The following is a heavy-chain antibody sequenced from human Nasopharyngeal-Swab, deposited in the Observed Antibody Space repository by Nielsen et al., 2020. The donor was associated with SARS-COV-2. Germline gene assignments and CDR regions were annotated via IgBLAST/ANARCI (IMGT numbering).Heavy chain of an antibody. D-gene: IGHD5-18*01. CDR3: ARGLQLWSLFYYYYGMDV. CDR2: INSDGSST. CDR1: GFGFDDYG. V-gene: IGHV3-74*01. Sequence: GESLKISCAASGFGFDDYGMTWVRPAPGKGLVWVSRINSDGSSTSYADSVKGRFTISRDNAKNTLYLQMNSLRAEDTAVYYCARGLQLWSLFYYYYGMDVWGQGTTVTVSS. J-gene: IGHJ6*02.